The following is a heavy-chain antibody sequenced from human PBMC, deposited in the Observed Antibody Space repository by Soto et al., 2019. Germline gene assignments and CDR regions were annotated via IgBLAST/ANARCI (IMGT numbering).Heavy chain of an antibody. CDR2: ISAYNGNT. V-gene: IGHV1-18*01. J-gene: IGHJ4*02. CDR1: GYTFTSYG. Sequence: QVQLVQSGAEVKKPGASVKVSCKASGYTFTSYGISWVRQAPGQGLEWMGWISAYNGNTNYAQKLQGRVTMTTDTSTSTAYMELRSLKSDDTAVYYCARGHSYSSSSVPLVPFDYWGQGTLVTVSS. D-gene: IGHD6-6*01. CDR3: ARGHSYSSSSVPLVPFDY.